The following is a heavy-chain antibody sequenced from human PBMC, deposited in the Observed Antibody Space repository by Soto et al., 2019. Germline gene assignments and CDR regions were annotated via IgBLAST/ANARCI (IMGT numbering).Heavy chain of an antibody. J-gene: IGHJ4*02. CDR2: IWYDGSNK. CDR3: ARAVVITENSFDY. V-gene: IGHV3-33*01. D-gene: IGHD3-22*01. Sequence: QVQLVESGGGVVQPGRSLRLSCAASGFTFSSYGMHWVRQAPGKGLEWVAVIWYDGSNKYYADSVKGRFTISRDNSKNTLYLEMNSLRAEDTAVYYCARAVVITENSFDYWGQGTLVTVSS. CDR1: GFTFSSYG.